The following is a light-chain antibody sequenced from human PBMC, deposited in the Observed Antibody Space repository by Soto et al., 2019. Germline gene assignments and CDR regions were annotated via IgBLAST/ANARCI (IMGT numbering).Light chain of an antibody. V-gene: IGKV4-1*01. J-gene: IGKJ3*01. CDR3: QYYYGLHR. CDR2: WAS. CDR1: QSVLYSSNNMNY. Sequence: DVVLTQSPDSLAVSLGERATIICKSSQSVLYSSNNMNYLAWYQQTPGQPPKLLIYWASTRESGVPDRFSGSGSGTDFTPTPSPLQAEDVAIYYCQYYYGLHRLGPGTKVD.